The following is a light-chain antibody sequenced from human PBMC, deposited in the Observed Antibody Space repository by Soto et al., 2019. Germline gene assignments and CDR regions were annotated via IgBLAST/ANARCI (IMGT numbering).Light chain of an antibody. CDR1: QSISNW. V-gene: IGKV1-5*01. J-gene: IGKJ1*01. CDR3: QHYINFSGT. CDR2: DAS. Sequence: DIQMTQSPSTLSASVGDRVTITCRASQSISNWLAWYQQKPGKAPKLLSYDASTLQSGVSSRFSGSGSGTEFTLTISNLQPDDFASYYCQHYINFSGTFGQGTTVDI.